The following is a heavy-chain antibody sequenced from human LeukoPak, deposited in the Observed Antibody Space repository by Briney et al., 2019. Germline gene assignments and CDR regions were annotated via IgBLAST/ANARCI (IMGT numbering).Heavy chain of an antibody. CDR1: GYSFNSYW. CDR3: ARLPGIVATIERYFDY. V-gene: IGHV5-51*01. Sequence: GESLKISCKGSGYSFNSYWIGWVCQMPGKGLEWMGIIYPGDSDTRYSPSFQGQVTISADKSISTAYLQWSSLKASDTAMYYCARLPGIVATIERYFDYWGQGTLVTVSS. D-gene: IGHD5-12*01. CDR2: IYPGDSDT. J-gene: IGHJ4*02.